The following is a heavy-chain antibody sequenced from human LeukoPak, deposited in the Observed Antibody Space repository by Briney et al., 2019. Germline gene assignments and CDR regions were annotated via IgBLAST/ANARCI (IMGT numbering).Heavy chain of an antibody. CDR2: IKQDGSEK. D-gene: IGHD2-2*01. CDR3: ARGARYCSSTSCLSDAFDI. Sequence: GGSLRLSCAASGFTFSSYWMSWVRQAPGKGLEWVANIKQDGSEKYYVDSVKGRFTTSRDNAKNSLYLQMNSLRAEDTAVYYCARGARYCSSTSCLSDAFDIWGQGTMVTVSS. CDR1: GFTFSSYW. J-gene: IGHJ3*02. V-gene: IGHV3-7*01.